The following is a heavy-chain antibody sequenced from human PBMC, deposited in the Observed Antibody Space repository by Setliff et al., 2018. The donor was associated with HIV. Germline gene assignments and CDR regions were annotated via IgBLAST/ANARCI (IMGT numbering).Heavy chain of an antibody. V-gene: IGHV1-46*01. Sequence: ASVKVSCKASGYRFTSYYIHWVRQAPGQGLEWMGIINPSEGATIYAQKFQGRVTMTRDTSTNTVYMELTNLLSEDTAVYFCAGEPVVVIPPDVEAFDIWCQGTMVTVSS. D-gene: IGHD3-22*01. CDR3: AGEPVVVIPPDVEAFDI. CDR1: GYRFTSYY. J-gene: IGHJ3*02. CDR2: INPSEGAT.